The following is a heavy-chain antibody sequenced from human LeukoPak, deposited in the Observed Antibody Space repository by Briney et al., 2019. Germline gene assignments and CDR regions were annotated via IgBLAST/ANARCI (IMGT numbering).Heavy chain of an antibody. CDR3: AKAMPGVAAAGPDF. CDR1: GFTFSSYS. CDR2: ISSSSTI. J-gene: IGHJ4*02. D-gene: IGHD6-13*01. V-gene: IGHV3-48*01. Sequence: GGSLRLSCAASGFTFSSYSMNWVRQAPGKGLEWVSYISSSSTIYYADSVKGRFTISRDNAKNSLYLQMNSLRAEDSAVYYCAKAMPGVAAAGPDFWGQGTLVTVSS.